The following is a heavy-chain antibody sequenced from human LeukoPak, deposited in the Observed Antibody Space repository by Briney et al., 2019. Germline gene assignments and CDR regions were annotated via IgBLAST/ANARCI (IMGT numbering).Heavy chain of an antibody. V-gene: IGHV4-59*01. D-gene: IGHD1-26*01. CDR2: IYYSGST. Sequence: SETLSLACTVSGGSISSYYWSWIRQPPGKGLEWIGYIYYSGSTNYNPSLKSRVTISVDTSKNQFSLKLSSVTAADTAVYYCARFMLGGAVDYWGQGTLVTVSS. J-gene: IGHJ4*02. CDR1: GGSISSYY. CDR3: ARFMLGGAVDY.